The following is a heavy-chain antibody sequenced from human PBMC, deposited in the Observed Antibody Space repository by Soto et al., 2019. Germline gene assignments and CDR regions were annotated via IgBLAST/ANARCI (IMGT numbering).Heavy chain of an antibody. D-gene: IGHD3-3*01. V-gene: IGHV4-30-4*01. CDR2: IYYSGST. J-gene: IGHJ6*02. CDR1: GGSISSGDYY. Sequence: SETLSLTCTVSGGSISSGDYYWSWIRQPPGKGLEWIGYIYYSGSTYYNPSLKSRVTISVDTSKNQFSLKLSSVTAADTAVYYCARGGWGVVMIRDYGMDVWGQGTTVTVSS. CDR3: ARGGWGVVMIRDYGMDV.